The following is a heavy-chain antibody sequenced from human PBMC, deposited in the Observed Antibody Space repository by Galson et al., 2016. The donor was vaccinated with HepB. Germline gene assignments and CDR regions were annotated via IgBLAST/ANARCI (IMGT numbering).Heavy chain of an antibody. D-gene: IGHD2-21*01. J-gene: IGHJ4*02. Sequence: SLRLSCAASGFTFSSYWMSWVRQAPGRGLEWVANITEDGSEKYYVDSVKGRFTISRDNAKNSLYLQMNSLRAEDTAVYYCANIPRRGPFDYWGQGTQVTVSS. CDR2: ITEDGSEK. CDR3: ANIPRRGPFDY. V-gene: IGHV3-7*03. CDR1: GFTFSSYW.